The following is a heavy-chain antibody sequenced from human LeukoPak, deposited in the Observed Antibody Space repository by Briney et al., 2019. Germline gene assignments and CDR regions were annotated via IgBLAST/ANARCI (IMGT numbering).Heavy chain of an antibody. CDR2: IYYSGST. V-gene: IGHV4-39*01. J-gene: IGHJ4*02. CDR1: GGSISSSSYY. D-gene: IGHD5-18*01. CDR3: ARLLSSRYGFY. Sequence: SETLSLTCTVSGGSISSSSYYWGWIRQPPGKGLEWIGSIYYSGSTYYNPSLKSRVTISVDTSKNQFSLKLSSVTAADTAVYYCARLLSSRYGFYWGQGTLVTVSS.